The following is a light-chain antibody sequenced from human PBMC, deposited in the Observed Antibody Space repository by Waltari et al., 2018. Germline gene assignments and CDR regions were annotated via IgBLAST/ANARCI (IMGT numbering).Light chain of an antibody. Sequence: VLTQSPGTLSLSPGERATLSCRASQRVANSYLAGYQQRPGQAPRLLIYAASSRATGIPDRFSGSVSGTDFTLTISRLEPEDSAVYYCHQYGNSARTFGQGTKVEIK. V-gene: IGKV3-20*01. CDR1: QRVANSY. CDR2: AAS. CDR3: HQYGNSART. J-gene: IGKJ1*01.